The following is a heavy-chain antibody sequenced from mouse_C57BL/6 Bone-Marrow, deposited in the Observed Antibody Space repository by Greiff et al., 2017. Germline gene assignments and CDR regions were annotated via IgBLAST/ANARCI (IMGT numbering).Heavy chain of an antibody. CDR1: GYTFTSYW. CDR3: TRDAYYGSYCSIDV. D-gene: IGHD1-1*01. CDR2: IYPGNSDT. V-gene: IGHV1-5*01. J-gene: IGHJ1*03. Sequence: VQLQQSGTELARPGASVKMSCKTSGYTFTSYWMHWVKQRPGQGLEWIGAIYPGNSDTNYNQKFKGKAKLTAVTSASTAYMELSSLTNEVSAVYYWTRDAYYGSYCSIDVWGTGTTVTVSS.